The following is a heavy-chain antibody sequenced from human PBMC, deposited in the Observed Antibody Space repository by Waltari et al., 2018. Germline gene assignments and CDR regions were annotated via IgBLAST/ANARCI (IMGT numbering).Heavy chain of an antibody. CDR2: NYYSRGT. D-gene: IGHD6-13*01. J-gene: IGHJ3*02. V-gene: IGHV4-39*07. CDR3: ARLPLAFYAFHI. Sequence: QLQLQESGPGLVKPSETLSLTCTVSGGSISSSSYYWGWIRQPPGKGLAWIGSNYYSRGTYDNPSLKLPASISVEPSKTQFSLKLSSVTVADTAVYYGARLPLAFYAFHIWGQGIMVTVSS. CDR1: GGSISSSSYY.